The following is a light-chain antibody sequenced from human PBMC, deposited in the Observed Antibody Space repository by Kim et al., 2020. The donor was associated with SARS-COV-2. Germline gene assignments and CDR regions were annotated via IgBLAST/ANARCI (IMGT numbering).Light chain of an antibody. V-gene: IGKV3-20*01. Sequence: PGERATLSCSASQSVSSSYLAWYQQRPGQAPRLLIYGTSRRATGIPDRFSGSGSGTDFTLTISRLEPEDLAVYYCQQYASAPPLTFGGGTKVDIK. CDR1: QSVSSSY. J-gene: IGKJ4*01. CDR2: GTS. CDR3: QQYASAPPLT.